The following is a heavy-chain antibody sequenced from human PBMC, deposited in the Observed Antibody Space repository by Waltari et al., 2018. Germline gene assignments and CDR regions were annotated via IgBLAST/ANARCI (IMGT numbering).Heavy chain of an antibody. CDR2: IYYSGST. Sequence: QVQLQESGPGVVKPSETLSLTCTVSGGSISSYYWSWIRQPPGKGLEWIGYIYYSGSTNYNPSLKGRVTISVDTSKNQFSLELSSVTAADTAVYYCARVKVGATLGAFDIWGQGTMVTVSS. V-gene: IGHV4-59*01. J-gene: IGHJ3*02. D-gene: IGHD1-26*01. CDR3: ARVKVGATLGAFDI. CDR1: GGSISSYY.